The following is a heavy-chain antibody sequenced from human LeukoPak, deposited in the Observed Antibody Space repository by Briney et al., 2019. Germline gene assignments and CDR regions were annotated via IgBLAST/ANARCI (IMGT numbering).Heavy chain of an antibody. D-gene: IGHD3-16*01. CDR1: GFTFSSYS. CDR2: IYSGGST. CDR3: ARAQGSYDGLYYYYYMDV. V-gene: IGHV3-53*01. J-gene: IGHJ6*03. Sequence: GGSLRLSCAASGFTFSSYSMNWVRQAPGKGLEWVSVIYSGGSTYYADSVKGRFTISRDNSKNTLYLQMNSLRAEDTAVYYCARAQGSYDGLYYYYYMDVWGKGTTVTISS.